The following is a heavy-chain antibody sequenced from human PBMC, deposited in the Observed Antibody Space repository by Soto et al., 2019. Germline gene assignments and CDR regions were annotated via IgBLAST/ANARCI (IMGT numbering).Heavy chain of an antibody. J-gene: IGHJ1*01. V-gene: IGHV4-39*01. CDR2: IYYGGST. CDR3: ARPPSGCSNGYFLH. D-gene: IGHD3-9*01. Sequence: QLQLQESGPGLVKPSETLSLTCTVSGGSMSSSDYYWGWIRQPPGKGLEWIGSIYYGGSTYYNPSLKSRATISVDRSKNQFSLKLSSVTAADTAVYYCARPPSGCSNGYFLHWGQGTLVSVSS. CDR1: GGSMSSSDYY.